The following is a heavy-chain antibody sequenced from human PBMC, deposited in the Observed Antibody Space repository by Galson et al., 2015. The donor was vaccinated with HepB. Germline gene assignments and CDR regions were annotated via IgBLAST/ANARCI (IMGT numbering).Heavy chain of an antibody. J-gene: IGHJ4*02. CDR3: AKDPIGWLHEWASWFDY. Sequence: SLRLSCAASGFTFSSYGMHWVRQAPGKGLEWVAVISYDGSNKYYADSVKGRFTISRDNSKNTLYLQMNSLRAEDTAVYYCAKDPIGWLHEWASWFDYWGQGTLVTVSS. D-gene: IGHD5-24*01. CDR1: GFTFSSYG. V-gene: IGHV3-30*18. CDR2: ISYDGSNK.